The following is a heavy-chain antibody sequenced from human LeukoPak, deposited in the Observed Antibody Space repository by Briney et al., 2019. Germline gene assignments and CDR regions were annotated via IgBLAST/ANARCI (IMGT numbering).Heavy chain of an antibody. Sequence: SETLSLTCTVSGGSISSSSYYWGWIRQPPGKGLEWIGSIYYSGSTYYNPSLKSRVTISVDTSKNQFSLKLSSVTAADTAVYYCASITYYYDSSGYLLEVPRPWDWYFDLWGRGTLVTVSS. CDR1: GGSISSSSYY. CDR2: IYYSGST. CDR3: ASITYYYDSSGYLLEVPRPWDWYFDL. D-gene: IGHD3-22*01. J-gene: IGHJ2*01. V-gene: IGHV4-39*07.